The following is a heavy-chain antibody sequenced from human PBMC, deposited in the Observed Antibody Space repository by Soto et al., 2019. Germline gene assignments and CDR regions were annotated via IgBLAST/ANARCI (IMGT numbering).Heavy chain of an antibody. Sequence: GLEWMGWINPNSGGTNYAQKFQGWVTMTRDTSISTAYMELSRLRSDDTAVYYCAREGKTISGYDPDLAYLGQRTLVTVFS. D-gene: IGHD5-12*01. J-gene: IGHJ4*02. CDR3: AREGKTISGYDPDLAY. CDR2: INPNSGGT. V-gene: IGHV1-2*04.